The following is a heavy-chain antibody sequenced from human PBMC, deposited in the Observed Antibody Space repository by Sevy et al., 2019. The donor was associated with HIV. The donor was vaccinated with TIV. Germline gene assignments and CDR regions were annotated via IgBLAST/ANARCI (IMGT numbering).Heavy chain of an antibody. CDR3: AGENAWGRGYS. CDR1: GGSITSLY. D-gene: IGHD1-26*01. CDR2: IYYNGHI. V-gene: IGHV4-59*11. J-gene: IGHJ4*02. Sequence: SETLSRTCTVSGGSITSLYWNWIRQPPGKGLEWIANIYYNGHINYNPSLKSRVTLSLDTFKNQFSLRLSSVTAADTAMYYCAGENAWGRGYSWGQGTLVTVSS.